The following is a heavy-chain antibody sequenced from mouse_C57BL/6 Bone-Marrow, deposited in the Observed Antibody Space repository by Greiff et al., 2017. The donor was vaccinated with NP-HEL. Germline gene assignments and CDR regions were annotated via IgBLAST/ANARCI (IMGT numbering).Heavy chain of an antibody. D-gene: IGHD2-4*01. J-gene: IGHJ4*01. CDR2: TFYSGIT. Sequence: EVQLQQSGPSLVRPSQPLSLPCTVTGFSINSDCCWIWIRQFPGNKLEYIGYTFYSGITYYTPSLESRTYITRDTSKNQFSLKLSSVTNEDTATYYCARVITDYYAMDDWGQGTSVTVSS. CDR1: GFSINSDCC. V-gene: IGHV3-3*01. CDR3: ARVITDYYAMDD.